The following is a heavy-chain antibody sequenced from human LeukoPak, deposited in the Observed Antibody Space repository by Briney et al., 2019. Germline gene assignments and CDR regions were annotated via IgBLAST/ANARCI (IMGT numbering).Heavy chain of an antibody. CDR1: GGSITGYH. V-gene: IGHV4-4*08. J-gene: IGHJ3*02. Sequence: SETLSLTCTVSGGSITGYHWSWIRQPPGKGLEWIGYIYSSEATEYKPSLKSRVTISADMSKNQFSLKLTSVTAADTAIYYCARRNDFDIWGQGTMVTVSS. CDR2: IYSSEAT. CDR3: ARRNDFDI.